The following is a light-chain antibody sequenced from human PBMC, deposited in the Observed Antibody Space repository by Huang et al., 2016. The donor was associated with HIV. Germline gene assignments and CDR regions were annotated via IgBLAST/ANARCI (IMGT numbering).Light chain of an antibody. J-gene: IGKJ5*01. CDR3: MQALQTP. Sequence: IVMTQSPLSLPVTPGEPASISCRSSQSLLQSTAYTYLNWNLQKPGQSPHLLINLGSNRASGVPDRFSGSGSGTDFTMKITRVEAEDVGVYYYMQALQTPVGQGTRLEMK. V-gene: IGKV2-28*01. CDR2: LGS. CDR1: QSLLQSTAYTY.